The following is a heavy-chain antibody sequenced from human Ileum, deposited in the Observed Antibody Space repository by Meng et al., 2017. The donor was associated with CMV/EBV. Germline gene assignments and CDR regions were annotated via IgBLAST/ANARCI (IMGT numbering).Heavy chain of an antibody. CDR2: IYTSGST. Sequence: QLQLQESGPGLVRPSETLYPPRPVSGGSSSSYYWSWIRQPAGKGLEWIGRIYTSGSTNYNPSLKSRVTMSVDTTKIQFSLKLSSVTAADTAVYYCARADDSSGYCFDYWGQGTLVTVSS. J-gene: IGHJ4*02. V-gene: IGHV4-4*07. D-gene: IGHD3-22*01. CDR1: GGSSSSYY. CDR3: ARADDSSGYCFDY.